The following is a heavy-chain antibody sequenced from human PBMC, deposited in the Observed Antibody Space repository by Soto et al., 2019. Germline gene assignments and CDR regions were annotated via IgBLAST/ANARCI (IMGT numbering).Heavy chain of an antibody. V-gene: IGHV1-46*01. D-gene: IGHD4-17*01. CDR3: ARVVVPTTATTSNWFDP. Sequence: GASVKVSCKASGYTFTTYYLHWVRQAPGQGLEWMGIINPSGGSTNYAQRFQGRVTMTSDTSTSTVYMELSSLRADDTAVYYCARVVVPTTATTSNWFDPWGQGTLVTVYS. J-gene: IGHJ5*02. CDR2: INPSGGST. CDR1: GYTFTTYY.